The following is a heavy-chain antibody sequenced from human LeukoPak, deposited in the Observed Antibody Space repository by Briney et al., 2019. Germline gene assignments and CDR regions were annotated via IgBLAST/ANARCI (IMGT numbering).Heavy chain of an antibody. D-gene: IGHD5-18*01. CDR2: IIPIFGTA. CDR3: AREGGDTAMVILDY. J-gene: IGHJ4*02. Sequence: GASVKVSCKASGGTFSSYAISWVRQAPGQGLEWMGGIIPIFGTANYAQKFQGRVTITADESTSTAYMELSSLRSEDTAVYYCAREGGDTAMVILDYWGQGTLVTVSS. CDR1: GGTFSSYA. V-gene: IGHV1-69*13.